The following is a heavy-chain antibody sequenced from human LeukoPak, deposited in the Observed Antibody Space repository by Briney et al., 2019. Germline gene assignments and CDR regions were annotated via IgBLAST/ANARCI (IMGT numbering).Heavy chain of an antibody. CDR1: GGSISSVSYY. V-gene: IGHV4-61*02. CDR3: ARSPVDYNPPDYFYYGMDV. J-gene: IGHJ6*02. D-gene: IGHD4-11*01. CDR2: VYIAGSI. Sequence: PSETLSLTCTVSGGSISSVSYYWSWLRQPAGKGLEWIGRVYIAGSINYNPSLKSRVTISVDTSKNQFSLKLSSVTSSDTAVYYCARSPVDYNPPDYFYYGMDVWGQGTTVAVSS.